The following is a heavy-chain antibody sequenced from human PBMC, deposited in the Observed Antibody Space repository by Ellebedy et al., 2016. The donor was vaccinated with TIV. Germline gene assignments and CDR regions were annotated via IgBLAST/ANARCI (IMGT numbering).Heavy chain of an antibody. Sequence: ASVKVSXXASGYTFTSYAMHWVRQAPGQRLEWMGWINAGNGNTKYSQKFQGRVTITRDTSASTAYMELSSLRSEDTAVYYCARTISPTYYYYYGMDVWGQGTTVTVSS. J-gene: IGHJ6*02. CDR3: ARTISPTYYYYYGMDV. V-gene: IGHV1-3*01. CDR1: GYTFTSYA. D-gene: IGHD3-3*01. CDR2: INAGNGNT.